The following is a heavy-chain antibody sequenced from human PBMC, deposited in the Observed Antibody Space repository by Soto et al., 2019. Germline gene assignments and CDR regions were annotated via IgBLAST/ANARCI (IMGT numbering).Heavy chain of an antibody. D-gene: IGHD4-17*01. Sequence: SETLSLTCTVSGGSVTNSSYYWGWIRQSPGKGLEWIGSVYDRGRSYSKSSVKSRVTISVDTSKNRFSLSLNSVTASDTAVYFCVSQRTTVPTQAYFDYWGPGALVTVSS. CDR2: VYDRGRS. CDR3: VSQRTTVPTQAYFDY. CDR1: GGSVTNSSYY. J-gene: IGHJ4*02. V-gene: IGHV4-39*01.